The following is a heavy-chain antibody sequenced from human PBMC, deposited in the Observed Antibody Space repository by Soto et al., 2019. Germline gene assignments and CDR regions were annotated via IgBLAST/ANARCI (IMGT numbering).Heavy chain of an antibody. V-gene: IGHV3-30-3*01. CDR3: ARDLGRITGTSYYYYGMDV. J-gene: IGHJ6*02. CDR1: GFTFSSYA. D-gene: IGHD1-20*01. Sequence: PGGSLRLSCAASGFTFSSYAMHWVRQAPGKGLEWVAVISYDGSNKYYADSVKGRFTISRDNSKNTLYLQMNSLRAEDTAVYYCARDLGRITGTSYYYYGMDVWGQATTVTVSS. CDR2: ISYDGSNK.